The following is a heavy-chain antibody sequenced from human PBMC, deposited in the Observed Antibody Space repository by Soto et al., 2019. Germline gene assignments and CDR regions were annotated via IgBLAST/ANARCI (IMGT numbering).Heavy chain of an antibody. CDR2: IYPGDSDT. D-gene: IGHD4-17*01. CDR1: GYSFTSYW. Sequence: PGESLKISCKGSGYSFTSYWIGWVRQMPGKGLEWMGIIYPGDSDTRYSPSFQGQVTISADKSISTAYLQWSSLKASDTAMYYCASYNDYGDYGYAFDSWGQGTMVTVSS. CDR3: ASYNDYGDYGYAFDS. J-gene: IGHJ3*02. V-gene: IGHV5-51*01.